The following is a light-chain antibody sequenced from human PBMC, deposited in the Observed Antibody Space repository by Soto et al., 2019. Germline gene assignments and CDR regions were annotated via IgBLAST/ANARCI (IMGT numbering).Light chain of an antibody. CDR1: QDIRKY. J-gene: IGKJ1*01. Sequence: DIQMTQSPSSLSASVGDRVTITCQASQDIRKYLNWYQQKPGKAPKLLIYDASNLETGVPASFSGSGSGTDYTLTISSLQPEDIATYYCQQYDNLPWTFGQGTKVEIK. V-gene: IGKV1-33*01. CDR3: QQYDNLPWT. CDR2: DAS.